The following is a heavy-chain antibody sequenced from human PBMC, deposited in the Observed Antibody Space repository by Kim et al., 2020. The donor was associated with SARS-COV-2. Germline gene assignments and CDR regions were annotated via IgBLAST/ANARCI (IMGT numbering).Heavy chain of an antibody. D-gene: IGHD6-13*01. J-gene: IGHJ4*02. CDR3: ARLRLQQPRPDY. V-gene: IGHV4-39*01. Sequence: SETLSLTCTVSGGSISSSSYYWGWIRQPPGKGLEWIGSIYYSGSTYYNPSLKSRVTISVDTSKNQFSLKLSSVTAADTAVYYCARLRLQQPRPDYWGQGT. CDR2: IYYSGST. CDR1: GGSISSSSYY.